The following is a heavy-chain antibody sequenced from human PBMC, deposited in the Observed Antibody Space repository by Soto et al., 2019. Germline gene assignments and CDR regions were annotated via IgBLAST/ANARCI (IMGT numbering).Heavy chain of an antibody. CDR1: GFTLSSYN. CDR2: ISGSSDTI. CDR3: ARDHGGSTWFVGIYYYFGVDV. Sequence: EVQLVESGGGLVQPGGSLRLSCAASGFTLSSYNMNWVRQAPGKGLEWVSYISGSSDTIYYADSVKGRFTISRDNAKNSLYLQMDSLRDEDTAVYYCARDHGGSTWFVGIYYYFGVDVWGQETTVNVSS. J-gene: IGHJ6*02. V-gene: IGHV3-48*02. D-gene: IGHD6-13*01.